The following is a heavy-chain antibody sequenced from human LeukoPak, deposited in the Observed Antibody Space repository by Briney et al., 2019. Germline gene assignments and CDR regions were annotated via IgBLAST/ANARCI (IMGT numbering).Heavy chain of an antibody. J-gene: IGHJ5*02. V-gene: IGHV1-8*01. CDR2: MNPNSGNT. Sequence: ASVKVSCKASGYTFTSYDINWVRQATGQGLEWMGWMNPNSGNTGYAQKFQGRVTMTRNTSISTAYMELSSLRSEDTAVYYCARGLAVPNWFDPWGQGTLVTVSS. CDR3: ARGLAVPNWFDP. CDR1: GYTFTSYD. D-gene: IGHD2-21*01.